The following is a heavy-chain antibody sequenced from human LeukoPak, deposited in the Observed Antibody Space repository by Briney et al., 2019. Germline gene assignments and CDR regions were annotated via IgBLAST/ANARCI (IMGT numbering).Heavy chain of an antibody. V-gene: IGHV3-74*01. CDR1: GFTFSSYW. J-gene: IGHJ4*02. Sequence: GGSLRLSCAASGFTFSSYWMHWVRHTPGKGLVRVSRIKGDGSSTSYADSVKGRFTISRDNAKNTLYLQMNSLRAEDTAVYYCARDGYSFGHDFDYWGRGTLVTVSS. CDR3: ARDGYSFGHDFDY. D-gene: IGHD5-18*01. CDR2: IKGDGSST.